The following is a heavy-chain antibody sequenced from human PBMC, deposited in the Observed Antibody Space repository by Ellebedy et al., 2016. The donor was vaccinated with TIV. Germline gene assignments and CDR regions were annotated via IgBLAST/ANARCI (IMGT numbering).Heavy chain of an antibody. CDR1: GFTFSGYW. D-gene: IGHD5-18*01. Sequence: GESLKISCAASGFTFSGYWMHWVRQAPGKGLVWVSRINSDGSSTSFADSVKGRFTVSRDNAKNTLYLQMNSLKPEDTAVYYCARGQWAMVTEMDYWGQGTLVTVSS. V-gene: IGHV3-74*01. J-gene: IGHJ4*02. CDR2: INSDGSST. CDR3: ARGQWAMVTEMDY.